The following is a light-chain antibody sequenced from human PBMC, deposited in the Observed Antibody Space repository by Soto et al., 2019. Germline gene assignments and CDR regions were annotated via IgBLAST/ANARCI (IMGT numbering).Light chain of an antibody. J-gene: IGLJ1*01. Sequence: QSALTQPPSVSGAPGQRVTISCTGSSSNIGPTYDVHWYQQLPGTAPKLLIYANTNRPSGVPDRFSGSKSGTSASLAITGLQAEDEADYFCQSYDSSLSGYVFGTGTRSPS. CDR3: QSYDSSLSGYV. CDR2: ANT. V-gene: IGLV1-40*01. CDR1: SSNIGPTYD.